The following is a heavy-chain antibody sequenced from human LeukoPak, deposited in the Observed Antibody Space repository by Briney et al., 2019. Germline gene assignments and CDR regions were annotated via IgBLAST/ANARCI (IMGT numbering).Heavy chain of an antibody. CDR2: IRYDASNK. Sequence: QAGGSLRLSCAASGFTFTSYGMHWVRQAPGKGLEWVAFIRYDASNKYYADSVKGRFTISRDNPKNTLYLQMSSLRIEDTAVYYCAKFSPKWSSAYYLADSWGQGTLVSVSS. D-gene: IGHD6-19*01. V-gene: IGHV3-30*02. CDR1: GFTFTSYG. J-gene: IGHJ4*02. CDR3: AKFSPKWSSAYYLADS.